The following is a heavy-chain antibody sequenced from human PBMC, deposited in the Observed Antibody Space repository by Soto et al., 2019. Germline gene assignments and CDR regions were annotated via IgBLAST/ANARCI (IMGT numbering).Heavy chain of an antibody. Sequence: SSETLSLTCTVSGGSISSSSYYWGWIRQPPGKGLEWIGSIYYSGSTYYNPPLKSRVTISVDTSKNQFSLKLSSVTAADTAVYYCARSRLDAFDIWGQGTMVTVSS. J-gene: IGHJ3*02. V-gene: IGHV4-39*01. CDR3: ARSRLDAFDI. D-gene: IGHD2-21*02. CDR1: GGSISSSSYY. CDR2: IYYSGST.